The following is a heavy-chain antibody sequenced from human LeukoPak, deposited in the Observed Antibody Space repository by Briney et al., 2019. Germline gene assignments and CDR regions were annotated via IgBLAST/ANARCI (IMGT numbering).Heavy chain of an antibody. CDR1: GYTFTSYG. D-gene: IGHD3-10*01. V-gene: IGHV1-18*01. Sequence: GASVKVSCKTSGYTFTSYGLNWVRQAPGQGLEWMGWISTYNGNTHYTQKLRDRVTMTTDTSTSTAYMELRSLRSDDTALYYCARGGRDAFDIWGQGTVVTVSS. J-gene: IGHJ3*02. CDR3: ARGGRDAFDI. CDR2: ISTYNGNT.